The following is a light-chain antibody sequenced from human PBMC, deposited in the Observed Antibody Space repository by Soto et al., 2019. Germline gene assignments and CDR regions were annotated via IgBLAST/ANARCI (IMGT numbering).Light chain of an antibody. CDR3: QQYNNCPPYT. Sequence: EIVMTQSPATLSVSPGERATLSCRASQSVSSNLAWYQQKPGQAPRLLIYGASTRATGIPARFSGSGSGTEFTLTISSPQSEDFALYYCQQYNNCPPYTVGQGTKLEIK. V-gene: IGKV3-15*01. J-gene: IGKJ2*01. CDR2: GAS. CDR1: QSVSSN.